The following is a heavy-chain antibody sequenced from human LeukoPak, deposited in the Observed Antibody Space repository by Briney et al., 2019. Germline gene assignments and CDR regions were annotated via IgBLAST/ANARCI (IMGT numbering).Heavy chain of an antibody. CDR2: ISGSGGST. J-gene: IGHJ6*02. Sequence: GGSLRLSCAASGFTFSTYAVNWVRQAPGKGLEWVSAISGSGGSTYYADSVKGRFTISRDNSKNTLYLQMNSLRAEDTAVYYCAKNTVTTFYYGMDVWGQGTTVTVSS. CDR1: GFTFSTYA. D-gene: IGHD4-11*01. CDR3: AKNTVTTFYYGMDV. V-gene: IGHV3-23*01.